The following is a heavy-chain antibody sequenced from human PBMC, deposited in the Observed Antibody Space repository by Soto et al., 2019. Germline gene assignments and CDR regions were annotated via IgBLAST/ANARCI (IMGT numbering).Heavy chain of an antibody. Sequence: PGTLYHTYTVSGVCHSSYYWSCICQAPGKGLEWIGYVYYSGSTNYNPSLKSRVTISVDTSKNQFSLKLSSVTAADTAVYYCAIGPRGTTVTTYYFDYWGQGTLVTVS. CDR1: GVCHSSYY. V-gene: IGHV4-59*01. J-gene: IGHJ4*02. CDR3: AIGPRGTTVTTYYFDY. D-gene: IGHD4-17*01. CDR2: VYYSGST.